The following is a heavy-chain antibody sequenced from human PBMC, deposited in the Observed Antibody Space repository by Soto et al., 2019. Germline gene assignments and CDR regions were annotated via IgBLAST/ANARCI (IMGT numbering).Heavy chain of an antibody. CDR1: GGSISSGGYY. J-gene: IGHJ6*02. CDR3: AIYVVPAAKGTSGGMDV. CDR2: IYYSGST. D-gene: IGHD2-2*01. Sequence: SETLSLTCTVSGGSISSGGYYWSWIRQHPGKGLEWIGYIYYSGSTYYNPSLKSRVTISVDTSKNQFSLKLSSVTAADTAVYYCAIYVVPAAKGTSGGMDVWGQGTTVTVSS. V-gene: IGHV4-31*03.